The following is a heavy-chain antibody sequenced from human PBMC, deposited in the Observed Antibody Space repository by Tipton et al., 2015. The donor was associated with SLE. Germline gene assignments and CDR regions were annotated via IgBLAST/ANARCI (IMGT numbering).Heavy chain of an antibody. CDR3: VRIVSYYYTMDV. CDR1: GFTFSSYS. J-gene: IGHJ6*03. CDR2: ISRSSSYI. V-gene: IGHV3-21*01. Sequence: SLRLSCAASGFTFSSYSMNWVRQAPGKGLEWVSSISRSSSYIYYADSVKGRFTIPRDDAKNSLYLQMNSLRVEDTAIYYCVRIVSYYYTMDVWGKGTTVTVSS. D-gene: IGHD1-26*01.